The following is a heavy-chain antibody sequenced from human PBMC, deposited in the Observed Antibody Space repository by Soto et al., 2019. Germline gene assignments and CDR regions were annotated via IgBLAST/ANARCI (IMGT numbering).Heavy chain of an antibody. CDR2: ISSSSSYI. CDR3: AIQSQTIKDINSDS. J-gene: IGHJ5*01. Sequence: GGSLRLSCAASGFTFSSYSMNWVRQAPGKGLEWVSSISSSSSYIYYADSVKGRFTISRDNSKNTLYLQMNSLRAEDTAVYYCAIQSQTIKDINSDSRGQGTLGTVSS. CDR1: GFTFSSYS. V-gene: IGHV3-21*04. D-gene: IGHD1-20*01.